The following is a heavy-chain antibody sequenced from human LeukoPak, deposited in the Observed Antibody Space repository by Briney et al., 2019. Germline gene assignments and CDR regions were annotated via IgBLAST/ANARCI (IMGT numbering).Heavy chain of an antibody. D-gene: IGHD3-22*01. CDR3: AGEDNSSGYRPFDI. J-gene: IGHJ3*02. CDR2: INPNNGGT. V-gene: IGHV1-2*06. CDR1: GYTFTGYY. Sequence: ASVKVSCKASGYTFTGYYIHWVRQAPGQGLDWMGRINPNNGGTNYAQKFQGRVAMTRDMSMSTAYMELSRLRSDDTAVYYCAGEDNSSGYRPFDIWGQGTMVTVPS.